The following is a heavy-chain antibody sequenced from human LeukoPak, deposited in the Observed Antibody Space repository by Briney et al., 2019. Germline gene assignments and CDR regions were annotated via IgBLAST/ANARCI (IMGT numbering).Heavy chain of an antibody. CDR2: MNPNSGNT. Sequence: ASVKVSCKASGYTFTSYDINWVRQATGQGLEWMGWMNPNSGNTGYAQKFQGRVTITRNTSISTAYMELSSLRSEDTAVYYCARRYGIAAAGTDYYYYMDVWGKGTTVTVSS. CDR1: GYTFTSYD. CDR3: ARRYGIAAAGTDYYYYMDV. J-gene: IGHJ6*03. D-gene: IGHD6-13*01. V-gene: IGHV1-8*03.